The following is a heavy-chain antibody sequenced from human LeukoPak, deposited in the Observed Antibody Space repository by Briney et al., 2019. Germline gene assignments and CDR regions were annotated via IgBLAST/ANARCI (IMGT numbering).Heavy chain of an antibody. J-gene: IGHJ4*02. D-gene: IGHD5-24*01. V-gene: IGHV1-8*01. CDR1: GYTFTSYD. Sequence: ASVKVSCKASGYTFTSYDINWVRQATGQGLEWMGWMNPNSGNTGYAQKFQGRVTMTRNTSISTAYMELSSLRSEDTAVYYCARGGRDGYNFPPPYFDYWGQGTLVTVSS. CDR3: ARGGRDGYNFPPPYFDY. CDR2: MNPNSGNT.